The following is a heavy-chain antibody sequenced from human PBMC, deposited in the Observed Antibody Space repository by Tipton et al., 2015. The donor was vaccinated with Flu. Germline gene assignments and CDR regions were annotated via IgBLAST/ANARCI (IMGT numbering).Heavy chain of an antibody. CDR1: GGTFSSYA. J-gene: IGHJ3*02. V-gene: IGHV1-18*01. CDR2: ISVYNGNT. CDR3: ARVVAMGATGGRYAFDI. D-gene: IGHD1-26*01. Sequence: QLVQSGAEVKEPGSSVKVSCQASGGTFSSYAISWVRQAPGQGLEWMGWISVYNGNTNYAQKLQGRVTMTTDTSTSTAYMELRSLRSDDTAVYFCARVVAMGATGGRYAFDIWGQGTMVTVSS.